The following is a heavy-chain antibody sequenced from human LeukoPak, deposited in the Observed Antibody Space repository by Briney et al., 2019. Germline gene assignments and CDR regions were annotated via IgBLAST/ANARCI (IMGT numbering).Heavy chain of an antibody. Sequence: SGTLSLTCTVSGGSISSYYWSWIRQPPGKGLEWIGYIYYSGSTNYNPSLKSRVTISVDTSKNQFSLKLSSVTAADTAVYYCARTTFARGMDVWGQGTTVTVSS. CDR2: IYYSGST. CDR3: ARTTFARGMDV. CDR1: GGSISSYY. J-gene: IGHJ6*02. D-gene: IGHD1-1*01. V-gene: IGHV4-59*01.